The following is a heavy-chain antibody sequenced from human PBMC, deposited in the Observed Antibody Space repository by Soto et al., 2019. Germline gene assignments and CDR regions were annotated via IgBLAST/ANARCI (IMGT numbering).Heavy chain of an antibody. CDR3: ARDGTYCSGGSCYTSSGYYYGLDV. J-gene: IGHJ6*02. CDR1: GYTFTGYY. CDR2: INPNSGGT. D-gene: IGHD2-15*01. V-gene: IGHV1-2*02. Sequence: VASVKVSCKASGYTFTGYYMHWVRQAPGQGLEWMGWINPNSGGTNYAQKFQGRFTISRDNSKNTLYLQMNSLRAEDTAVYYCARDGTYCSGGSCYTSSGYYYGLDVWGQGTTVTVSS.